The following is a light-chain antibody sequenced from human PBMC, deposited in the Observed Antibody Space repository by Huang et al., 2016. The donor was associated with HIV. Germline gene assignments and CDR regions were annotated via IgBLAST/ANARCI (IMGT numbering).Light chain of an antibody. CDR1: QNINTY. J-gene: IGKJ5*01. Sequence: DILLTQSPSSLSASVGDRVTITCRASQNINTYFNWYQQKPGKAPNLLLHSASTLQTGVPSRFSGSGSGTDFTLTVNSLQPEDSATYYCQQGYSALITFGQGTRL. CDR3: QQGYSALIT. V-gene: IGKV1-39*01. CDR2: SAS.